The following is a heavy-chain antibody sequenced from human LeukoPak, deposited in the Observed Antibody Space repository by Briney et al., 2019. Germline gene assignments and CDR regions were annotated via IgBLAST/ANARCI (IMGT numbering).Heavy chain of an antibody. J-gene: IGHJ4*02. V-gene: IGHV4-39*01. CDR2: IYYSGST. CDR3: ARSLYSSGRPFFDY. D-gene: IGHD6-19*01. CDR1: GGSISSSSYY. Sequence: SETLSLTCTVSGGSISSSSYYWGWIRQPPGKGLEWIGSIYYSGSTYYNPSLKSRVTISVDTSKNQFSLKLSSVTAADTAVYYCARSLYSSGRPFFDYWGQGTLVTVSS.